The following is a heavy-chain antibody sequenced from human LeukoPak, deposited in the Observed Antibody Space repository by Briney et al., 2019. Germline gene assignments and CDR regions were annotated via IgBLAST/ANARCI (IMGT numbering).Heavy chain of an antibody. Sequence: KSGGSLRLSCAASGFTLSDHHMTWIRQAPGKGLEWVAYIFNSGSTVNYADSVKGRFTISRDNAKNSLYLQLNSLRADDTAVYYCARGHWGLDYWGQGTRVTASS. D-gene: IGHD7-27*01. V-gene: IGHV3-11*04. CDR1: GFTLSDHH. CDR2: IFNSGSTV. J-gene: IGHJ4*02. CDR3: ARGHWGLDY.